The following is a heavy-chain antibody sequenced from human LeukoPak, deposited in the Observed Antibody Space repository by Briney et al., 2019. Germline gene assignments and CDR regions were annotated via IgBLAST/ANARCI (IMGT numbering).Heavy chain of an antibody. Sequence: SETLSLTCTVSGGSISSSSYYWGWIRQPPGKGLEWIGSIYYSGSTYYNPSLKSRVTISVDTSKNQFSLKLSSVTAADTAVYYCASSYYGSGSYYIPNFYYYYMDVWGKGTTVTISS. CDR3: ASSYYGSGSYYIPNFYYYYMDV. CDR2: IYYSGST. J-gene: IGHJ6*03. CDR1: GGSISSSSYY. V-gene: IGHV4-39*07. D-gene: IGHD3-10*01.